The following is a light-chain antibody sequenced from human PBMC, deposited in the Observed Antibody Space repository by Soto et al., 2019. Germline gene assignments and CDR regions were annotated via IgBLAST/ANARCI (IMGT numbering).Light chain of an antibody. CDR2: EVS. J-gene: IGLJ1*01. V-gene: IGLV2-14*01. CDR3: SSYTSSSTLEV. Sequence: QYALTQRASVSGSPGQSITISCTGTSSDVGGYNYVSWYQQHPGKAPKLMIYEVSNRPSGVSNRFSGSKSGNTASLTISGLQAEDEDDYYCSSYTSSSTLEVFGTGTNVTVL. CDR1: SSDVGGYNY.